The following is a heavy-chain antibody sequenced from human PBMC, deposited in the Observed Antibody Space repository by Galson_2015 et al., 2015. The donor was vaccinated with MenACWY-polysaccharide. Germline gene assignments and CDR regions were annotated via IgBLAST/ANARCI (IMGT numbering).Heavy chain of an antibody. CDR1: GYRFSSYG. J-gene: IGHJ4*02. V-gene: IGHV3-33*01. D-gene: IGHD6-6*01. CDR3: ARIHSGSSSDFEY. CDR2: IWYDGSEY. Sequence: SLRLSCAASGYRFSSYGIHWVRQAPGRGLEWVAVIWYDGSEYYYGDSVEGRFTISRDNSKNQFSLQLNSVTPEDTAVYYCARIHSGSSSDFEYWGQGTLVIVSS.